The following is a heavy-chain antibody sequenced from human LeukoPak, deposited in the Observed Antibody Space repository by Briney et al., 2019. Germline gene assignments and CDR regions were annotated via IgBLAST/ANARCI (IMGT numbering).Heavy chain of an antibody. Sequence: GGSLRLSCVASDFTFSDYYMGWVRQAPGKGLEWVANIKQDGSEKYYVDSVKGRFTISRDNAKNSLYLQMDSLRAEDTALYYCARDEHHLVQGYYFDYWGQGTLVTVSS. J-gene: IGHJ4*02. V-gene: IGHV3-7*01. CDR3: ARDEHHLVQGYYFDY. CDR2: IKQDGSEK. CDR1: DFTFSDYY. D-gene: IGHD6-13*01.